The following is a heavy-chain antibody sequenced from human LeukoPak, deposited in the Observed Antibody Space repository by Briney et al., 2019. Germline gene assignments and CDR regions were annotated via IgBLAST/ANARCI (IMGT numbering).Heavy chain of an antibody. CDR2: IRSKAYGGTT. D-gene: IGHD5-24*01. Sequence: GGSLRLSCTASGFTFGDYAMSWVRQAPGKGLEWVGFIRSKAYGGTTEYAASVKGRFTISRDDSKSIAHLQMNSLKTEDTAVYYCTREMATIWDAFDIWGQGTMVTVSS. CDR3: TREMATIWDAFDI. V-gene: IGHV3-49*04. J-gene: IGHJ3*02. CDR1: GFTFGDYA.